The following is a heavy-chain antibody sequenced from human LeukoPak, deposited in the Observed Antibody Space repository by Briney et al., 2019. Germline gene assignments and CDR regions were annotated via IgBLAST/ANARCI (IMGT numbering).Heavy chain of an antibody. CDR2: IYYSGSS. Sequence: PSETLSLTCTVSGGSISSYYWSWIRQPPGKGLEWVGYIYYSGSSNYNPSLKSRVTISVDTSKNQFSLKLSSVTAADTAVYYCARHRLEWFPTNWFYPWGHGTLVTVSS. J-gene: IGHJ5*02. D-gene: IGHD3-3*01. CDR3: ARHRLEWFPTNWFYP. CDR1: GGSISSYY. V-gene: IGHV4-59*08.